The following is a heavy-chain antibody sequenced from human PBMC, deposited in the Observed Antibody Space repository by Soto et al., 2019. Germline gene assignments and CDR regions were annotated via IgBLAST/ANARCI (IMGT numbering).Heavy chain of an antibody. Sequence: SETLSLTCTVSGGSISSSTYSWGWIRQSPGKGLEWIASINFSGSTNYNPSLKSRVTISVDTSKNQFSLKPSSVTAADTAVYYCARGRGDGYNRYYYYYYGMDVWGQGTTVTVSS. J-gene: IGHJ6*02. D-gene: IGHD3-10*01. CDR3: ARGRGDGYNRYYYYYYGMDV. V-gene: IGHV4-39*07. CDR1: GGSISSSTYS. CDR2: INFSGST.